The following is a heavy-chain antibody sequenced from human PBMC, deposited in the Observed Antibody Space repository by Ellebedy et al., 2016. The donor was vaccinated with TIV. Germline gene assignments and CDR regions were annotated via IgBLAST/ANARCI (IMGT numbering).Heavy chain of an antibody. CDR1: GFSFNSYA. CDR2: ISHTDTRT. V-gene: IGHV3-23*01. D-gene: IGHD6-19*01. Sequence: GESLKISCAASGFSFNSYAMSWVRQAPGKGLEWVSTISHTDTRTYYANSVEGRFLISRDISKRTLYLQMNSLRAEDTAVYYCAKGRGGGSDSSAPRYYFDSWGLGTLVTVSS. CDR3: AKGRGGGSDSSAPRYYFDS. J-gene: IGHJ4*01.